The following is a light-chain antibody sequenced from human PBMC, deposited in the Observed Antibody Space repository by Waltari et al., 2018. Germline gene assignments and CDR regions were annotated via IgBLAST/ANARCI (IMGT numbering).Light chain of an antibody. Sequence: DIVMTQSPDSLAVSLGERATINCKSSQSVLYSSNNLNYLAWYQQNPGHPPKLLIYWASTRESGVPDRFSGSGSGTDFTLTISSLQAEDVAVYYCQQFYSTPYTFGQGTKLEIK. J-gene: IGKJ2*01. V-gene: IGKV4-1*01. CDR1: QSVLYSSNNLNY. CDR3: QQFYSTPYT. CDR2: WAS.